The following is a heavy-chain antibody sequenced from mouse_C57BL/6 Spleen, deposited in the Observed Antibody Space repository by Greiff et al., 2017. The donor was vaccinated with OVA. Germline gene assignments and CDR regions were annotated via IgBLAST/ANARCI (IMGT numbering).Heavy chain of an antibody. V-gene: IGHV1-64*01. Sequence: QVQLQQPGAELVKPGASVKLSCKASGYTFTSYWMHWVKQRPGQGLEWIGMIHPTSGSTTYNEKFKSKATLTVDKSSSTAYMQLSSLTSEDAAVYYCARTTVVPGYFDYWGQGTTLTVSS. CDR1: GYTFTSYW. D-gene: IGHD1-1*01. CDR2: IHPTSGST. CDR3: ARTTVVPGYFDY. J-gene: IGHJ2*01.